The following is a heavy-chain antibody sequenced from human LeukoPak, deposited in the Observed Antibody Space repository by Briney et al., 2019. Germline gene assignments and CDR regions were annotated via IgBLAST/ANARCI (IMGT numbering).Heavy chain of an antibody. CDR1: GYTFTTYG. CDR2: VSPYNGNT. V-gene: IGHV1-18*01. D-gene: IGHD3-10*01. CDR3: ARNGRVRRVVKDLFEY. Sequence: GASVKVSCKASGYTFTTYGLSWVRQAPGQGFEWMGRVSPYNGNTYYSQRFQDRVTITKDTSTGTAYMDLRNLRTDDTAMYYCARNGRVRRVVKDLFEYWGQGTLVAVSS. J-gene: IGHJ4*02.